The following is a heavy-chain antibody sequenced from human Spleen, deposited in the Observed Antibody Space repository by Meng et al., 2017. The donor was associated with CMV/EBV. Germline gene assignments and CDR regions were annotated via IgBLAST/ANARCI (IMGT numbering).Heavy chain of an antibody. V-gene: IGHV4-4*02. J-gene: IGHJ4*02. CDR2: IYHSGST. CDR3: ARSYAGNENDY. D-gene: IGHD2-8*01. Sequence: TCAVSGGSISSSTLWTWVRQVPGKGLEWIGEIYHSGSTNYNPSLKSRVTISVDKFKNQFSLKLGSVTAADTAVYYCARSYAGNENDYWGQGTLVTVSS. CDR1: GGSISSSTL.